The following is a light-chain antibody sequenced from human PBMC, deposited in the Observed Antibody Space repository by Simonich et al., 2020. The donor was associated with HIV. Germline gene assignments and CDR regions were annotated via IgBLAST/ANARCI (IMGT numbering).Light chain of an antibody. CDR3: SSYTSSSTLV. Sequence: SALTQPASVSGSPGQSITISCTGTSSDICDYNFVSWYQQPPGKAPKLMIYDVSKRPSGVSNRFSGSKSGNTASLTISGLLAEDEADYYCSSYTSSSTLVFGGGTKLTVL. CDR1: SSDICDYNF. J-gene: IGLJ3*02. CDR2: DVS. V-gene: IGLV2-14*03.